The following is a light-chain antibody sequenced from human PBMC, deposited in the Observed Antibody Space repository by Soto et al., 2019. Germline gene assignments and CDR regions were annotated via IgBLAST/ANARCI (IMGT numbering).Light chain of an antibody. J-gene: IGLJ1*01. CDR2: EVS. CDR3: SSYAGSNNYV. V-gene: IGLV2-8*01. Sequence: ALTQPPSASGSPGQSVTISCTGTSSDVGGYNFVSWYQQHPGKAPKLMIYEVSKRPSGVPDRFSGSKSGNTASLTVSGLQAEDEANYYCSSYAGSNNYVFGPGTKVTV. CDR1: SSDVGGYNF.